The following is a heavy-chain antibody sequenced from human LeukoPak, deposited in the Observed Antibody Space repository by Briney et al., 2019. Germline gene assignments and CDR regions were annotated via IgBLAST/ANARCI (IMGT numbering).Heavy chain of an antibody. CDR3: ASRCTNGVCTDWYFDL. CDR2: IIPIFGIA. D-gene: IGHD2-8*01. CDR1: GGAFSSYA. V-gene: IGHV1-69*04. Sequence: SVKVSCKASGGAFSSYAISWVRQAPGQGLEWMGRIIPIFGIANYAQKFQGRVTITADKSTSTAYMELSSLRSEDTAVYYCASRCTNGVCTDWYFDLWGRGTLVTVSS. J-gene: IGHJ2*01.